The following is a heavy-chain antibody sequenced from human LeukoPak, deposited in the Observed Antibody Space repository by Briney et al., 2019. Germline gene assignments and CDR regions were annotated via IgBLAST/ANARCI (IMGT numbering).Heavy chain of an antibody. V-gene: IGHV6-1*01. D-gene: IGHD1-26*01. Sequence: SQTLSLTCAISGDSVSSNSAAGNWITQSPSRGLERLERTYYRSKWYNDYAVSVKSRITLNPDTSKNQFSLQLNSVTPGDTAVYYCARGSDSVGATTTFDIWGQGTMVTVSS. J-gene: IGHJ3*02. CDR1: GDSVSSNSAA. CDR2: TYYRSKWYN. CDR3: ARGSDSVGATTTFDI.